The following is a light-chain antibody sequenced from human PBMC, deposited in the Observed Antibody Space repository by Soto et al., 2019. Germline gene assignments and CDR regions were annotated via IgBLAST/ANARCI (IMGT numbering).Light chain of an antibody. J-gene: IGKJ2*01. Sequence: EIVLTQSPGTLSLSPGERATLSCRASQSVSSSYLACYQQKPGQAPRLLIYGASSRATGIPDRFSGSGSGTDFTLTISRLEPEDFAVYYCQQYGSSPYMYTFGQGTKLEIK. CDR3: QQYGSSPYMYT. V-gene: IGKV3-20*01. CDR2: GAS. CDR1: QSVSSSY.